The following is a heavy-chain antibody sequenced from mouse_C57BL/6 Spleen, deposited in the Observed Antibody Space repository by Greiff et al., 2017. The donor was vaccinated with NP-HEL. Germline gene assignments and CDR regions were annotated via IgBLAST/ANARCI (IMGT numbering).Heavy chain of an antibody. Sequence: VQLQQPGAELVKPGASVKLSCKASGYTFTSYWMQWVKQRPGQGLEWIGEIDPSDSYTNYNQKFKGKATLTVDTSSSTAYMQLSSLTSEDSAVYYCARNGYYGDYWGQGTSVTVSS. J-gene: IGHJ4*01. D-gene: IGHD2-3*01. V-gene: IGHV1-50*01. CDR2: IDPSDSYT. CDR3: ARNGYYGDY. CDR1: GYTFTSYW.